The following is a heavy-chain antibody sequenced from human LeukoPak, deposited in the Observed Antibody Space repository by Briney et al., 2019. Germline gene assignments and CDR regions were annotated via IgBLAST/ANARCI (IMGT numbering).Heavy chain of an antibody. CDR2: TYYSGST. Sequence: SETLSLTCTVSGGSISSYYWSWIRQPPGKGLEWIGYTYYSGSTNYNPSLKSRVTISVDTSKNQFSLNLSSVTAADTAVYYCARQVVGAPFDNWGQGTLVTVSS. J-gene: IGHJ4*02. V-gene: IGHV4-59*08. D-gene: IGHD1-26*01. CDR1: GGSISSYY. CDR3: ARQVVGAPFDN.